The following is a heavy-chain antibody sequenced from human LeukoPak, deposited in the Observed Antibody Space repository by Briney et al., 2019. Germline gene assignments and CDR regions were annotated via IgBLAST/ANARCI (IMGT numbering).Heavy chain of an antibody. CDR2: ISSNGGST. Sequence: GGSLRLSCAASGFTFSSYAMHWVRQAPGKGLEYVSAISSNGGSTYYANSVKGRFTISRDNSKNTLYLQMGSLRAEDMAVYHCARVEYSSGWYGYWGQGTLVTVSS. V-gene: IGHV3-64*01. D-gene: IGHD6-19*01. J-gene: IGHJ4*02. CDR3: ARVEYSSGWYGY. CDR1: GFTFSSYA.